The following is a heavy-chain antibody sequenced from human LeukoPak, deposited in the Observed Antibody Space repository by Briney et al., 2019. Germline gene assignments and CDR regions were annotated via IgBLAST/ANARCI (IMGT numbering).Heavy chain of an antibody. J-gene: IGHJ3*02. Sequence: PSQTLCLTRAVSVGSISSDYGSGIPHPAGKGLEWGGRIYTSGSTNYNTSLKSRVTKSVDTSTNQFSLKLSSVTAADTAVYYCARRVPPYDYYDSSGCPVEAFDIWGQGTMVTVSS. CDR3: ARRVPPYDYYDSSGCPVEAFDI. V-gene: IGHV4-4*07. CDR2: IYTSGST. D-gene: IGHD3-22*01. CDR1: VGSISSDY.